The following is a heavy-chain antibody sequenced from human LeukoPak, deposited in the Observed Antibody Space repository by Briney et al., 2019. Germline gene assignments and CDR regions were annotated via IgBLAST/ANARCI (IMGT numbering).Heavy chain of an antibody. D-gene: IGHD1-26*01. J-gene: IGHJ4*02. CDR1: GFTFSHYS. CDR2: INSNGDDT. V-gene: IGHV3-64*01. Sequence: GGSLRLSCAASGFTFSHYSFHWVRQAPGKGLEYVSAINSNGDDTYYVNSVKGRFTISRDNSKSTLYLQMGNLRPEDMAIYYCARDPGRSPDYWGQGTLVTVSS. CDR3: ARDPGRSPDY.